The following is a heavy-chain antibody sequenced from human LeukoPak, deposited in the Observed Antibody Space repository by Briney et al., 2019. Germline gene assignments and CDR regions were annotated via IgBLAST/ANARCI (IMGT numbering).Heavy chain of an antibody. Sequence: GGSLRLSCAASGFTVSSNFMNWVRQAPGKGLEWVSVIYPGGSTYYADSVKGRFTISRDNSKNTLYLQMNSLRAEDTAVYYCARSPAAGSAAAFDYWGQGTLVTVSS. CDR2: IYPGGST. D-gene: IGHD6-13*01. J-gene: IGHJ4*02. V-gene: IGHV3-53*01. CDR1: GFTVSSNF. CDR3: ARSPAAGSAAAFDY.